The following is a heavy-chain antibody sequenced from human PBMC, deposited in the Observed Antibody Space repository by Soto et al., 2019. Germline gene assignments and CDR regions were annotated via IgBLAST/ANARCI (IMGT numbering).Heavy chain of an antibody. CDR3: ARALSVLRGVIIAH. CDR2: INHSGNT. V-gene: IGHV4-34*01. D-gene: IGHD3-10*01. CDR1: GGSFSDYS. Sequence: PSETLSLTCAVYGGSFSDYSWSWIRQPPGEGLEWIGEINHSGNTNYNPSLKSRVTISVDTSKNQFSLKLSSMTAADTAVYYCARALSVLRGVIIAHWGQGTLVTVSS. J-gene: IGHJ4*02.